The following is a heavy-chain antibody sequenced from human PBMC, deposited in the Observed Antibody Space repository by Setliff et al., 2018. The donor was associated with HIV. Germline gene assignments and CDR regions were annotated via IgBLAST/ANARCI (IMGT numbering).Heavy chain of an antibody. Sequence: EASVKVSCKASGDTFSNSVLTWVRQAPGQGLEWMGGSIPLFGTVTYAQRFQGRVTITTDELMTTAYMELTSLRSEDTAVYYCASGSGYCRNGFCYIGVHKNPDKYYFDYWGQGTLVTVSS. CDR2: SIPLFGTV. CDR3: ASGSGYCRNGFCYIGVHKNPDKYYFDY. D-gene: IGHD2-8*01. V-gene: IGHV1-69*05. J-gene: IGHJ4*02. CDR1: GDTFSNSV.